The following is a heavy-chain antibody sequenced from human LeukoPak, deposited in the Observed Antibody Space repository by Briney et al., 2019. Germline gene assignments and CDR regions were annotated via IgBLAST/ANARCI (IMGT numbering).Heavy chain of an antibody. Sequence: ASVKVSCKASGYTFTSYYIHWVRQAPGQGLEWMGIINPSGGSTSYAQKFQGRVTMTKDTSTSTVYMELSSLRSEDTAVYYCASAGDSSGYYYPYFRHWGQGTLVTVSS. D-gene: IGHD3-22*01. CDR2: INPSGGST. CDR1: GYTFTSYY. CDR3: ASAGDSSGYYYPYFRH. J-gene: IGHJ1*01. V-gene: IGHV1-46*01.